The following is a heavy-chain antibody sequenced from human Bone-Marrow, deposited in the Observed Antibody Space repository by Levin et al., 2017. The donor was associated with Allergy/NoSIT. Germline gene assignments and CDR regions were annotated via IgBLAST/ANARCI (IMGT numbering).Heavy chain of an antibody. CDR1: GGSFSGYY. Sequence: GSLRLSCAVYGGSFSGYYWSWIRQPPGKGLEWIGEINHSGSTNYNPSLKSRVTISVDTSKNQFSLKLSSVTAADTAVYYCARAPDFWTRYYYYGMDVWGQGTTVTVSS. J-gene: IGHJ6*02. D-gene: IGHD3-3*01. CDR3: ARAPDFWTRYYYYGMDV. CDR2: INHSGST. V-gene: IGHV4-34*01.